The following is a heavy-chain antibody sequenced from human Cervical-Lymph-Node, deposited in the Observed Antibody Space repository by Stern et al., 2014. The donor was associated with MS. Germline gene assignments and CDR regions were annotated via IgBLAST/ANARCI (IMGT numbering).Heavy chain of an antibody. V-gene: IGHV1-69*09. J-gene: IGHJ4*02. CDR2: IIPMLDLP. CDR3: ARPRGREAASALDY. Sequence: QVQLVPSGAEVKKPGSSVRVSCKASGGTFNTYTVYWVRQAPGQGLEWMGKIIPMLDLPVYAQRFQGRVTITLDKSTSTAYIDLNSLTSEDTAVYYCARPRGREAASALDYWGQGTLVTVSS. CDR1: GGTFNTYT. D-gene: IGHD2-15*01.